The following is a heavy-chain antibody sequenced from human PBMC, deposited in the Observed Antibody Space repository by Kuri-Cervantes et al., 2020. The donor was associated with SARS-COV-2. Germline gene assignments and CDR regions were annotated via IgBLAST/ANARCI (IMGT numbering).Heavy chain of an antibody. CDR3: ARVCGGSYYYGMDV. Sequence: SCKASGYTFTAYYMHWVRQAPGKGLEWVAVITYDGSNKYYADSVKGRFTISRDNSKNTLYLQMNSLRAEVTAVYDCARVCGGSYYYGMDVWGQGTTVTVSS. CDR2: ITYDGSNK. D-gene: IGHD2-21*01. V-gene: IGHV3-30*16. J-gene: IGHJ6*02. CDR1: GYTFTAYY.